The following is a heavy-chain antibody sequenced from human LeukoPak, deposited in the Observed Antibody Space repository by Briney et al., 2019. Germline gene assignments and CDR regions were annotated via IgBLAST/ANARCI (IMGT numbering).Heavy chain of an antibody. D-gene: IGHD2-15*01. CDR2: ISAYNGNT. Sequence: ASVKVSCKASGYTFTSYGIGWVRQAPGQGLEWMGWISAYNGNTNYAQKLQGRVTMTTDTSTSTAYMELRSLRSDDTVVYYCAREYPGYCSGGSCRGLDYWGQGTLVTVSS. V-gene: IGHV1-18*04. CDR3: AREYPGYCSGGSCRGLDY. CDR1: GYTFTSYG. J-gene: IGHJ4*02.